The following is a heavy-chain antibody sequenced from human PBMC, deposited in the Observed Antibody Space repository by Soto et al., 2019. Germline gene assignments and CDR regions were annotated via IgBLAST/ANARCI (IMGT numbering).Heavy chain of an antibody. D-gene: IGHD3-10*01. V-gene: IGHV1-46*01. J-gene: IGHJ3*02. Sequence: ASVKVSCKASGYTFTSYYMHWVRQAPGQGLEWMGIINPSGGSTSYAQKFQGRVTMTRDTSTSTVYMELSSLRSEDTAVYYCASPRITMVRGEIVAFDIWGKGTMVTVPS. CDR3: ASPRITMVRGEIVAFDI. CDR1: GYTFTSYY. CDR2: INPSGGST.